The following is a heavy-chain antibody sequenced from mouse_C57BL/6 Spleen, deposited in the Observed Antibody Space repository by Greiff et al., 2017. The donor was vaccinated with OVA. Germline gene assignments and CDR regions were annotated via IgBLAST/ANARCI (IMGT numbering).Heavy chain of an antibody. Sequence: EVKLVESGGDLVKPGGSLKLSCAASGFTFSSYGMSWVRQTPDKRLEWVATISSGGSYTYYPDSVKGRFTISRDNAKNTLYLQMSSLKSEDTAMYYCASVVAYYFDYWGQGTTLTVSS. D-gene: IGHD1-1*01. CDR1: GFTFSSYG. CDR2: ISSGGSYT. J-gene: IGHJ2*01. CDR3: ASVVAYYFDY. V-gene: IGHV5-6*01.